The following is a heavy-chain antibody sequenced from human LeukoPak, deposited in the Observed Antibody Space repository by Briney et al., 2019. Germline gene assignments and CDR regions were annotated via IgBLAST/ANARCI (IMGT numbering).Heavy chain of an antibody. D-gene: IGHD6-19*01. J-gene: IGHJ4*02. CDR1: GGSFSGYY. Sequence: SQTLSLTCAVYGGSFSGYYWSWIRQPPGKGLEWIGEINHSGSTNYNPSLKSRVTISVDTSKNQFSLKLSSVTAADTAVYYCARPGIAVAGRRFDYWGQGTLVTVSS. CDR3: ARPGIAVAGRRFDY. V-gene: IGHV4-34*01. CDR2: INHSGST.